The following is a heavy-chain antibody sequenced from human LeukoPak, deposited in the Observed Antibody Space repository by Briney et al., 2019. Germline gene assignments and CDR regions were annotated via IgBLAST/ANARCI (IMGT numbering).Heavy chain of an antibody. CDR3: ARGDQDYYYYGMDV. Sequence: ASVKVSCKASGGTFSSYTISWVRQAPGQGLEWMGRIIPILGIANYAQKFQGRVAITADKSTSTAYMELSSLRSEDTAVYYCARGDQDYYYYGMDVWGQGTTVTVSS. CDR1: GGTFSSYT. D-gene: IGHD2-21*01. CDR2: IIPILGIA. V-gene: IGHV1-69*02. J-gene: IGHJ6*02.